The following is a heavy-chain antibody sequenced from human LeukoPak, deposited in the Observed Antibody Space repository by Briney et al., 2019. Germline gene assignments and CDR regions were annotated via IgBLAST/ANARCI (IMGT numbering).Heavy chain of an antibody. CDR3: ARGYCSGGSCYSYYYYNYMDV. Sequence: SETLSLTCTVSGGSISSYYWSWIRQPAGEGLEWIGRLHTSGSTHYNPSLKSRVTMSVDTSKNQFSLKLSSVTAADTAVYYCARGYCSGGSCYSYYYYNYMDVWGKGTTVTVSS. D-gene: IGHD2-15*01. V-gene: IGHV4-4*07. CDR1: GGSISSYY. CDR2: LHTSGST. J-gene: IGHJ6*03.